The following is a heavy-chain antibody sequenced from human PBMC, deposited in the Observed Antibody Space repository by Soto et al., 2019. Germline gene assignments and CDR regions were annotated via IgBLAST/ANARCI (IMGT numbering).Heavy chain of an antibody. CDR3: ARDHYYGSGSYGYFDY. Sequence: QVQLVESGGGVVQPGRSLRLSCAASGFTFSSYGMHWVRQAPXXGXEXXAVIWYDGSNKYYADSVKGRFTISRDNSKNTLYLQMNSLRAEDTAVYYCARDHYYGSGSYGYFDYWGQGTLVTVSS. CDR2: IWYDGSNK. D-gene: IGHD3-10*01. J-gene: IGHJ4*02. V-gene: IGHV3-33*01. CDR1: GFTFSSYG.